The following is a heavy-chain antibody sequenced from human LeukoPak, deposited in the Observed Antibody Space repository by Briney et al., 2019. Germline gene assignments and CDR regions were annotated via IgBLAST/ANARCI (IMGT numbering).Heavy chain of an antibody. J-gene: IGHJ5*02. CDR1: GGTFSSYA. CDR2: IIPIFGTA. V-gene: IGHV1-69*05. CDR3: ARVRPPNWFDP. Sequence: ASVKVSCKASGGTFSSYAISWVRQAPGQGLEWMGGIIPIFGTANYAQKFQGRVTMTRDTSTSTVYMELSSLRSEDTAVYYCARVRPPNWFDPWGQGTLVTVSS.